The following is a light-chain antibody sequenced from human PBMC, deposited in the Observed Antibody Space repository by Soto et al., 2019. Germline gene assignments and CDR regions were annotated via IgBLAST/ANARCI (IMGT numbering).Light chain of an antibody. Sequence: QSALTQPASVSGSPGQSITISCTGTSSDVGSYNLVSWYQQHPGKAPKLMIYEGSKRPSGVSNRFSGSKSGNTASLTIPGLQAEDEADYYCCSYADGSTYVVFGGGTKLTVL. J-gene: IGLJ2*01. CDR1: SSDVGSYNL. V-gene: IGLV2-23*01. CDR3: CSYADGSTYVV. CDR2: EGS.